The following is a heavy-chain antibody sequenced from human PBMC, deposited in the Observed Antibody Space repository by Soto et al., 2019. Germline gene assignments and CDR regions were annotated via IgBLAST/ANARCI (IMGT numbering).Heavy chain of an antibody. D-gene: IGHD3-22*01. CDR2: IDPSDSQT. CDR1: GYSFAGYW. V-gene: IGHV5-10-1*01. CDR3: ARQIYDSDTGPNFQYYFEA. Sequence: GESLKISCKGSGYSFAGYWITWVRQKPGKGLEWMGRIDPSDSQTYYSPSFRGHVTISVTKSITTVFLQWSSLRASDTAMYYCARQIYDSDTGPNFQYYFEAWGQGTPVTVSS. J-gene: IGHJ4*02.